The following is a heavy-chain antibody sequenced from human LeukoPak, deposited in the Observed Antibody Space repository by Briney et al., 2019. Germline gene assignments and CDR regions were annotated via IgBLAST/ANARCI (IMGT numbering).Heavy chain of an antibody. V-gene: IGHV1-46*01. CDR2: INPNGGST. CDR3: ARGLLLSPRAAFDI. D-gene: IGHD2-15*01. J-gene: IGHJ3*02. CDR1: GYTFTGYY. Sequence: ASLKVSCKASGYTFTGYYMHWVRQAPGQGLEWMGIINPNGGSTSYAQKFQGRVTMNRDTSTSRVYMELSSLRSEDTAVYYCARGLLLSPRAAFDIWGQGTMVTVSS.